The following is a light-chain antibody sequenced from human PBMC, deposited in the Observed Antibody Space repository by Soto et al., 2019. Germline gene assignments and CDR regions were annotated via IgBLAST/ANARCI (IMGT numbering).Light chain of an antibody. CDR1: SSNIGKNF. Sequence: QSVLTQPPSASGTPGQRVTISCSGSSSNIGKNFVSWYQHLPGAAPKLLIYRNDQRPSGVPVRFSGSKSGTSASLAISGLRSDDESDYYCAAWDASLNGPIFGGGTKLTVL. CDR3: AAWDASLNGPI. CDR2: RND. J-gene: IGLJ2*01. V-gene: IGLV1-47*01.